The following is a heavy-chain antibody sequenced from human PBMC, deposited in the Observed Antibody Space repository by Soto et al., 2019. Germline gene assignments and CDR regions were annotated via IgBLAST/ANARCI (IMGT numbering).Heavy chain of an antibody. Sequence: VSVKGSCKASGYTCTGYAMHWVRQAPGQRLEWMGWINAGNGNTKYSQKFQGRVTITRDTSASTAYMELSSLRSEDTAVYYCARTYYDFWSGYYHYYGMDVWGQGTTVTVSS. D-gene: IGHD3-3*01. CDR3: ARTYYDFWSGYYHYYGMDV. CDR2: INAGNGNT. J-gene: IGHJ6*02. CDR1: GYTCTGYA. V-gene: IGHV1-3*01.